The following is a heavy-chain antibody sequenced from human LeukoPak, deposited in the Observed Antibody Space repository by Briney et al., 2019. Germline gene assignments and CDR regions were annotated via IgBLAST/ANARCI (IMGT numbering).Heavy chain of an antibody. CDR2: MIPIFGTA. D-gene: IGHD3-22*01. CDR1: GGTFSSYA. CDR3: ARGPPVSVVVITQDYYYYMDV. Sequence: SVKVSCKASGGTFSSYAISWVRQAPGQGLEWMGGMIPIFGTANYAQKFQGRVTITTDESTSTAYMELSSLRSEDTAVYYCARGPPVSVVVITQDYYYYMDVWGKGTTVTVSS. V-gene: IGHV1-69*05. J-gene: IGHJ6*03.